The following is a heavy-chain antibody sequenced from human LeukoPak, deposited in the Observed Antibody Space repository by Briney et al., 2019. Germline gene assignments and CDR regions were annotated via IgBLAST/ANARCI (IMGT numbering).Heavy chain of an antibody. CDR2: MNPNSGNT. J-gene: IGHJ4*02. CDR1: GYTFTSYD. D-gene: IGHD3-16*01. V-gene: IGHV1-8*03. CDR3: ARAPRGIPDGGYYFDY. Sequence: ASVKVSCKASGYTFTSYDINWVRQATGQGLEWMGLMNPNSGNTGYAQKFQGRVTITRNTSISTDYMELSSLRSEDTAVYYCARAPRGIPDGGYYFDYWGQGTLVTVSS.